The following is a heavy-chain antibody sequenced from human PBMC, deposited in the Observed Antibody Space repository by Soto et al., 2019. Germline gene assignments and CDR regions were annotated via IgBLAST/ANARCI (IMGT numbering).Heavy chain of an antibody. CDR2: ISPRTTYK. Sequence: QVQLVESGGGLVKPGGSLRLSCASSGFTFSDHYMSWIRRSPGKGLEFLSYISPRTTYKNYADSVKGRFTISRDNAKNSVYLHLNSLRAEDTAIYYCTRGGGGGLFDIWGQGTFVTVSS. D-gene: IGHD2-21*01. CDR1: GFTFSDHY. CDR3: TRGGGGGLFDI. V-gene: IGHV3-11*06. J-gene: IGHJ4*02.